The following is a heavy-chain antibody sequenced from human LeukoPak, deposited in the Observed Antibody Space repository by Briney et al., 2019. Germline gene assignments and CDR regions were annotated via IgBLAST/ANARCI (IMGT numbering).Heavy chain of an antibody. CDR3: ARHDSGYSSGQDY. Sequence: SETLSLTCTVSGGSISSYYWSWIRQPPGKGLEWIGYIYYSGSTNYNPSLKSRVTISVDTSKNQFSLKLSSVTAADTAVYYCARHDSGYSSGQDYWGQGTLVTVSS. D-gene: IGHD6-19*01. J-gene: IGHJ4*02. CDR1: GGSISSYY. V-gene: IGHV4-59*08. CDR2: IYYSGST.